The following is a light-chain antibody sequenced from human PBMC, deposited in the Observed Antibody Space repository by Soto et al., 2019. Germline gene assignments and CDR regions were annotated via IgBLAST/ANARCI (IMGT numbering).Light chain of an antibody. Sequence: EIVMTQSPATLSVSPGERATLSCRASQSVSSNLAWYQQKPGQAPRLLIYGASTRATGIPARFSGSGSGTEFTLTISSLQSEDFAVYYCQQYSNSHSTFGQGTKVEIK. CDR2: GAS. V-gene: IGKV3-15*01. CDR1: QSVSSN. CDR3: QQYSNSHST. J-gene: IGKJ1*01.